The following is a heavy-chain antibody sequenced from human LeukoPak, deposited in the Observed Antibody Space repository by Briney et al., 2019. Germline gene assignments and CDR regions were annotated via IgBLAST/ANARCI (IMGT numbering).Heavy chain of an antibody. CDR2: ISHSGNT. Sequence: SETLSLTCAVYGGSFSGYYCSWIRQPPGKGLEWIGEISHSGNTNYNPSLKSRVTISVDTSKNQFSLKLSSVTAADTAVYYCARAPYHYDYVWGSYRRLCYFDYWGQGTLVTVSS. J-gene: IGHJ4*02. V-gene: IGHV4-34*01. D-gene: IGHD3-16*02. CDR1: GGSFSGYY. CDR3: ARAPYHYDYVWGSYRRLCYFDY.